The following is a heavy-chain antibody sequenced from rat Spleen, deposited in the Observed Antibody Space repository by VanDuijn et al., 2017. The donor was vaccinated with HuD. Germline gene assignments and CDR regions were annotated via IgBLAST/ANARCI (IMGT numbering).Heavy chain of an antibody. J-gene: IGHJ4*01. CDR2: INSAGST. CDR3: ARQGGYNSYVMDA. D-gene: IGHD1-4*01. Sequence: EVQLQESGPGLVKPSQSLSLTCSVTVYSITTNYWDWIRKFPGNKLEWMGYINSAGSTNYNPSLKSRISITRDTSKNQFFLQVNSVTAEDTATYYCARQGGYNSYVMDAWGQGASVTVSS. V-gene: IGHV3-3*01. CDR1: VYSITTNY.